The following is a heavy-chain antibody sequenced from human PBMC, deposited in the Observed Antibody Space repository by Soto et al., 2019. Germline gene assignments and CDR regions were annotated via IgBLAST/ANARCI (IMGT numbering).Heavy chain of an antibody. J-gene: IGHJ4*02. CDR3: ARLGGYYQAFHN. D-gene: IGHD3-3*01. CDR2: IYYTGTS. Sequence: PSETLSLTCTVSGGSIRNNYWTWIRQPPGKGLEWVGYIYYTGTSKYNPSLKSRVTISVDSSKNQFSLKLDSVTAADTAVYYCARLGGYYQAFHNWGQGTLVTAPQ. CDR1: GGSIRNNY. V-gene: IGHV4-59*08.